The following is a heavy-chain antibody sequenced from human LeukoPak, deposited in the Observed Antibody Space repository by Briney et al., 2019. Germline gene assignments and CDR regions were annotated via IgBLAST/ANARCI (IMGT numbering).Heavy chain of an antibody. J-gene: IGHJ4*02. CDR2: INPNSGGT. CDR1: GYAFTGYY. D-gene: IGHD2-2*01. Sequence: GASVKVSCKASGYAFTGYYMHWVRQAPGQGLEWMGWINPNSGGTNYAQKFQGRVTMTRDTSISTAYMELSRLRSDDTAVYYCAMLSLEYCSSTSCPLDYWGQGTLVTVSS. V-gene: IGHV1-2*02. CDR3: AMLSLEYCSSTSCPLDY.